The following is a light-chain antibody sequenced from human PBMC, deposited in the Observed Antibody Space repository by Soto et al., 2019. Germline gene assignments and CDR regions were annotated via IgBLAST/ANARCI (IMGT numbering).Light chain of an antibody. Sequence: VMTRTPLSLYVTPGQPASISCRSSQRLLRSDGKTDLYWYLQRPGQPPQLLMYEISNRFSGVSERFSGSGSGTDFTLKISRVEAEDVGVYYCMQAIQHRTFGGGTKVEIK. CDR3: MQAIQHRT. CDR2: EIS. CDR1: QRLLRSDGKTD. J-gene: IGKJ4*01. V-gene: IGKV2D-29*01.